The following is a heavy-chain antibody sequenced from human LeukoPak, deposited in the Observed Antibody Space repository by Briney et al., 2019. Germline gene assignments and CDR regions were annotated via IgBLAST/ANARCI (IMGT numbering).Heavy chain of an antibody. D-gene: IGHD7-27*01. Sequence: GDSLKISCKGSGYSFTSYWIAWVRQLPGKGLEWMGIIFPGDSETRYSPSFQGQVTISADKSISTAYLQWSSLKASDTAIYYCARHLSGANFNWFDPWGQGTLVSVSS. CDR3: ARHLSGANFNWFDP. J-gene: IGHJ5*02. CDR1: GYSFTSYW. V-gene: IGHV5-51*01. CDR2: IFPGDSET.